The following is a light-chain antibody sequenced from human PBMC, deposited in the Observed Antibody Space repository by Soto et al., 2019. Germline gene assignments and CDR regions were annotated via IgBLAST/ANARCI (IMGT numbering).Light chain of an antibody. CDR1: QNVNSNY. Sequence: EIVLTQSPGTLSLSPGERATLSCRASQNVNSNYLAWYQQKPAPAPRPLIYGASVRATGIPDRFSGGGSVTDFTTAIGRLEPEDFAVYFCHKYSRIHSITFGKETRLEIK. CDR3: HKYSRIHSIT. J-gene: IGKJ5*01. V-gene: IGKV3-20*01. CDR2: GAS.